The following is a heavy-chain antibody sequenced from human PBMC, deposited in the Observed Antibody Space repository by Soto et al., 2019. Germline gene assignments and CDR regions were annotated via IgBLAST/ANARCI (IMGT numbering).Heavy chain of an antibody. CDR3: ARAVAVPADFDY. CDR1: GYTFTGYA. J-gene: IGHJ4*02. D-gene: IGHD6-19*01. V-gene: IGHV1-3*05. Sequence: QVQLVQSGAEEKKPGASVKVSCKASGYTFTGYAMHWVRQAPGQRLEWMGWINAGNGNTKYSQKFQGRVTITRDTSASTADMELSSRRSEDTAVYYWARAVAVPADFDYWGQGTLVTVSS. CDR2: INAGNGNT.